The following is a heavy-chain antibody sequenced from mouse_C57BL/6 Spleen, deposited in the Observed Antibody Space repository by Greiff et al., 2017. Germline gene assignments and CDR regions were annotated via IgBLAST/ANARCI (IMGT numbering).Heavy chain of an antibody. CDR2: IHPNSGST. Sequence: QVQLQQPGAELVKPGASVKLSCKASGYTFTSYWMHWVKQRPGQGLEWIGMIHPNSGSTNYNEKFKSKATLTVDKSSSTAYMQLSSLTSEDSAVYYCARADYGEAMDYWGQGTSVTVSS. D-gene: IGHD2-4*01. V-gene: IGHV1-64*01. CDR1: GYTFTSYW. CDR3: ARADYGEAMDY. J-gene: IGHJ4*01.